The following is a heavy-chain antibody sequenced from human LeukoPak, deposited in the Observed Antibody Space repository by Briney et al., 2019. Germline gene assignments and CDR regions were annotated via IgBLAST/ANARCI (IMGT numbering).Heavy chain of an antibody. CDR1: GFTFSSYG. V-gene: IGHV3-30*18. Sequence: GRSLRLSCAASGFTFSSYGMHWVRQAPGKGLEWVAVISYDGSNKYYADSVKGRFTISRDNSKNTLYLQMNSLRAEDTAVYYCAKEFLTQSAFDIWGQGTMVTVSS. CDR3: AKEFLTQSAFDI. CDR2: ISYDGSNK. J-gene: IGHJ3*02.